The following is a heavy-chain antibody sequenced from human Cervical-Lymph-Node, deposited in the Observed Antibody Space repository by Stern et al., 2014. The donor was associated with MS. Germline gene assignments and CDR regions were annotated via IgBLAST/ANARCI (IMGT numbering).Heavy chain of an antibody. V-gene: IGHV1-2*02. J-gene: IGHJ6*02. CDR2: VNPNRAGT. CDR3: ARGPNEHWGGHYNSNVMDV. Sequence: QVQLVESGAEVKKPGASVKVSCKASGYTFTAYYLHWVRQAPGQGLAWMGWVNPNRAGTRYAPKFHGRVTMTRDTSASTAFMELSTLTSDDTAFYYCARGPNEHWGGHYNSNVMDVWGQGTTVTVSS. D-gene: IGHD2-21*01. CDR1: GYTFTAYY.